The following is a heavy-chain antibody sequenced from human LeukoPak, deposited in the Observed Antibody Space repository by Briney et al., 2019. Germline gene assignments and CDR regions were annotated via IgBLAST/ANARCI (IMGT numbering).Heavy chain of an antibody. D-gene: IGHD1-20*01. Sequence: AGVSLRLSCTAWGFTFSTYTMIWVRDSREKGREGVSTFSGSGGSTYSADSVKGRFSISRDNSKNTLYLQMNNLRAEDTAVYYCAKEGGDTWTNFYFHYWGQGTLVTVSS. J-gene: IGHJ4*02. CDR2: FSGSGGST. V-gene: IGHV3-23*01. CDR1: GFTFSTYT. CDR3: AKEGGDTWTNFYFHY.